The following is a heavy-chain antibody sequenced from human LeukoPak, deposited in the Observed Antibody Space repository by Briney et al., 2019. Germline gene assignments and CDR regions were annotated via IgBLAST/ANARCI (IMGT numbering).Heavy chain of an antibody. CDR2: VYYSGSA. D-gene: IGHD3-10*01. CDR3: AREGNYYGSGSYHWFDP. Sequence: SETLFLTCTVSGDSISSSSYYWGWIRQPPGKGLEWIGSVYYSGSASYNPSLKSRVTISVDTSKNQFSLELNSVTAADTAVYYCAREGNYYGSGSYHWFDPWGQGTLVTVSS. J-gene: IGHJ5*02. CDR1: GDSISSSSYY. V-gene: IGHV4-39*07.